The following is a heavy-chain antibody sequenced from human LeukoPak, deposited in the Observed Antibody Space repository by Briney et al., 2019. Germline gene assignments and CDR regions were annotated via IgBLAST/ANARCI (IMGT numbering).Heavy chain of an antibody. Sequence: PGGSLRLSCAASGFTFSSYSMNWVRQAPGKGLEWVSSISSSSYIYYADSVKGRFTISRDNAKNSLYLQMSSLRAEDTALYYCATAYCTDGTCSTPLDYWGQGTLVTVSS. CDR1: GFTFSSYS. CDR2: ISSSSYI. J-gene: IGHJ4*02. V-gene: IGHV3-21*01. D-gene: IGHD2-15*01. CDR3: ATAYCTDGTCSTPLDY.